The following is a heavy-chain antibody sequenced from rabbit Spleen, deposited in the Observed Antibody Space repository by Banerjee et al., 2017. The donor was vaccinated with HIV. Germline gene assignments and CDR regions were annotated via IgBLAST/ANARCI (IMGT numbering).Heavy chain of an antibody. Sequence: QSLEESGGDLVKPGASLTLTCTASGFSFSPVNWIYWVRQAPGKGLEWIACIYAGTSGSTHYASWAKGRFTISKTSSTTVTLQMTSLTAADTATYFCARSVGYATELDLWGPGTLVTVS. CDR3: ARSVGYATELDL. J-gene: IGHJ3*01. D-gene: IGHD6-1*01. V-gene: IGHV1S40*01. CDR1: GFSFSPVNW. CDR2: IYAGTSGST.